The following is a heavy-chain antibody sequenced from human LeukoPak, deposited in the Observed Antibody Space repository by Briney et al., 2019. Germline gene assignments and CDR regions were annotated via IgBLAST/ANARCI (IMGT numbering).Heavy chain of an antibody. CDR1: GFTFDDYG. J-gene: IGHJ4*02. CDR2: INWNGGST. CDR3: ARETYSSSWYYFDY. Sequence: GGSLRLSCAASGFTFDDYGMSWVRQAPGKGLEWVSGINWNGGSTGYADSVKGRFTISRDNAKNSLYLQMNSLRAEDTALYYCARETYSSSWYYFDYWGQGTLVTVSS. V-gene: IGHV3-20*04. D-gene: IGHD6-13*01.